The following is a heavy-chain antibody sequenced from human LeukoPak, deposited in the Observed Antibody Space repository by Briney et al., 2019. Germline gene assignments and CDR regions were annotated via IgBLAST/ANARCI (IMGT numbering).Heavy chain of an antibody. V-gene: IGHV3-48*01. CDR2: ISSSSSTI. CDR3: ARDDTGQFDY. J-gene: IGHJ4*02. CDR1: GFTFSSYS. Sequence: TGGSLRLSYAASGFTFSSYSMNWVRQAPGKGLEWVSYISSSSSTIYYADSVKGRFTISRDNAKNSLYLQMNSLRAEDTAVYYCARDDTGQFDYWGQGTLVTVSS.